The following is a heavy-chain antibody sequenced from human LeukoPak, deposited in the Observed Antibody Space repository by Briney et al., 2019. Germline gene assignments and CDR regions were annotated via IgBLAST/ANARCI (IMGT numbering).Heavy chain of an antibody. J-gene: IGHJ4*02. D-gene: IGHD5-18*01. CDR2: IYYSGST. Sequence: SETLSLTCTVSGGSISSYYWSWIRQPPGKGLEWIGYIYYSGSTNYNPSLKSRVTISVDTSKNQFSLKLSSVTAADTAVYYFARTRSIQLWPTPDYWGQGTLVTVSS. CDR3: ARTRSIQLWPTPDY. V-gene: IGHV4-59*01. CDR1: GGSISSYY.